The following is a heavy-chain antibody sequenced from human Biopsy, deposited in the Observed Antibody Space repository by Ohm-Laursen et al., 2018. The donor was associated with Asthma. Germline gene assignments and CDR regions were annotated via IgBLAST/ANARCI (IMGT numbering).Heavy chain of an antibody. D-gene: IGHD3-10*01. V-gene: IGHV1-18*01. Sequence: SVSVSCKTSGYTFNRAGITWARQAPGQGLEWMGWISVYNGNTKVAQKLQDRVTMITDTSTSTAYMELRSLRSDDTAVYFCARAVDYSHYYGIDVWGQGTTVTVS. CDR1: GYTFNRAG. CDR3: ARAVDYSHYYGIDV. CDR2: ISVYNGNT. J-gene: IGHJ6*02.